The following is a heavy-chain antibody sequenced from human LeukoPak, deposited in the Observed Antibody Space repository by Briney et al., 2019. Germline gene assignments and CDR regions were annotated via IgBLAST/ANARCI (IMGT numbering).Heavy chain of an antibody. D-gene: IGHD2-2*01. Sequence: ASMKVSCKASGYTFTGYYMHWVRQAPGQGLEWMGWINPNSGGTNYAQKFQGRDTMTRDTSISTAYMELSRLRSDDTAVYYCARDGVFCSSTSCYAAFDYWGQGTLVTVSS. CDR1: GYTFTGYY. V-gene: IGHV1-2*02. J-gene: IGHJ4*02. CDR2: INPNSGGT. CDR3: ARDGVFCSSTSCYAAFDY.